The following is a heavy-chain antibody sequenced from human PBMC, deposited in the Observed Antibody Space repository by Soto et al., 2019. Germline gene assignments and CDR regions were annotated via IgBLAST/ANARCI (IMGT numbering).Heavy chain of an antibody. D-gene: IGHD2-21*02. CDR3: AKDRPLKVTTETVYYYYSFLAV. Sequence: GGSLRLSCAASGFTFSSYGMHWVRQAPGKGLEWVAVISYDGSNKYYADSVKGRFTISRDNSKNTLYLQMNSLRAEDTAVYYCAKDRPLKVTTETVYYYYSFLAVRLKGTTVTVSS. V-gene: IGHV3-30*18. J-gene: IGHJ6*03. CDR1: GFTFSSYG. CDR2: ISYDGSNK.